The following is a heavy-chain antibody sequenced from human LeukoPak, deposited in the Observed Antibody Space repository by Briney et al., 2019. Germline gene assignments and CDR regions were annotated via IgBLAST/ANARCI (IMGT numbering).Heavy chain of an antibody. CDR1: GFTFSSYW. V-gene: IGHV3-7*03. J-gene: IGHJ3*02. D-gene: IGHD3-16*02. Sequence: GGSLRLSCAASGFTFSSYWMSWVRQAPGKGLEWVANIKQDGSEKYYVDSVKGRFTISRDNSKNTLYLQMNSLRAEDTAVYYCAKDPHSSVVTEFRIPPLDAFDIWGQGTMVTVSS. CDR2: IKQDGSEK. CDR3: AKDPHSSVVTEFRIPPLDAFDI.